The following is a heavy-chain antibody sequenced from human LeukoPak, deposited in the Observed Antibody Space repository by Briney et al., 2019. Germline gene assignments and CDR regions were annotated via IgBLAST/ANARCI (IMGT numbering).Heavy chain of an antibody. CDR1: GYTFTSYY. V-gene: IGHV1-46*01. CDR2: INPSGGST. J-gene: IGHJ4*02. Sequence: ASVKVSCKVSGYTFTSYYMHWVRQAPGQGLEWMGIINPSGGSTSYAQKFQGRVTMTRDTSTSTVYMELSSLRSEDTAVYYCASAYYYDSSGYSGPFDYWGQGTLVTVSS. D-gene: IGHD3-22*01. CDR3: ASAYYYDSSGYSGPFDY.